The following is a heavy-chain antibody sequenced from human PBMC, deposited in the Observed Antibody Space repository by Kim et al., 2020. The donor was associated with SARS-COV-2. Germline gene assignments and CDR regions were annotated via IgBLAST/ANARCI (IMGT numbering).Heavy chain of an antibody. D-gene: IGHD3-22*01. CDR3: ARLRGLGYYDIDY. CDR1: GGSISSSSYY. V-gene: IGHV4-39*01. Sequence: SETLSLTCTVSGGSISSSSYYWGWIRQPPGKGLEWIGSIYYSGSTYYNPSLKSRVTISVDTSKNQFSLKLSSVTAADTAVYYCARLRGLGYYDIDYWGQG. J-gene: IGHJ4*02. CDR2: IYYSGST.